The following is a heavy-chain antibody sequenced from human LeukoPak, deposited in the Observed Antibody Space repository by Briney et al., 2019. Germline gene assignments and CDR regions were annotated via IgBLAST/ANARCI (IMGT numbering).Heavy chain of an antibody. D-gene: IGHD7-27*01. Sequence: PSETLSLTCTVSGGSLNSSSYYWGWIRQPPGKGLEWIGSIYYSGRTYYNPSLKSRVTISVDTSKNQFSLMLSSVTAADTAVYYCSRDINWGSDAFDMWGQGTMVTVSS. CDR2: IYYSGRT. J-gene: IGHJ3*02. CDR3: SRDINWGSDAFDM. CDR1: GGSLNSSSYY. V-gene: IGHV4-39*07.